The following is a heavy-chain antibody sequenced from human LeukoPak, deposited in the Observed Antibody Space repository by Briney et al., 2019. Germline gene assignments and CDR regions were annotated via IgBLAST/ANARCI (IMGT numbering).Heavy chain of an antibody. CDR2: IYYSGST. CDR1: GGSISSYY. D-gene: IGHD5-18*01. J-gene: IGHJ6*02. V-gene: IGHV4-59*08. Sequence: SETLSLTCTVSGGSISSYYRSWIRQPPGKGLEWIGYIYYSGSTNYNPSLKSRVTISVDTSKNQFSLKLSSVTAADTAVYYCARSEVDTAMVNAYYYYGMDVWGQGTTVTVSS. CDR3: ARSEVDTAMVNAYYYYGMDV.